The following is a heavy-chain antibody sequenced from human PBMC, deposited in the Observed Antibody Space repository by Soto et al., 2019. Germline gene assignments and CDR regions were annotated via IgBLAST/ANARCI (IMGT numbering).Heavy chain of an antibody. D-gene: IGHD2-15*01. CDR1: GGTFSSYD. V-gene: IGHV1-8*02. J-gene: IGHJ6*02. CDR2: MNPNSGNT. CDR3: ARSVVDYYYYGMDV. Sequence: ASVKVSCKASGGTFSSYDINWVRQATGQGLEWMGWMNPNSGNTGYAQKFQGRVTMTRNTSISTAYMELSSLRSEDTAVYYCARSVVDYYYYGMDVWGQGTTVTVSS.